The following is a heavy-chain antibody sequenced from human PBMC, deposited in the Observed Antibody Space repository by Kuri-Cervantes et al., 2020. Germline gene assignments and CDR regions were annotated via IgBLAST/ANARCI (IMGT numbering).Heavy chain of an antibody. D-gene: IGHD3-16*01. CDR2: IYYSGST. J-gene: IGHJ4*02. V-gene: IGHV4-59*12. CDR1: GGSISSYY. CDR3: ARDLGGSADY. Sequence: SETLSLTCTVSGGSISSYYWSWIRQPPGKGLEWIGFIYYSGSTIYNSSLKSRVSISVDTSKNQFSLKLSSVTAADTAVYYCARDLGGSADYWGQGTLDTVSS.